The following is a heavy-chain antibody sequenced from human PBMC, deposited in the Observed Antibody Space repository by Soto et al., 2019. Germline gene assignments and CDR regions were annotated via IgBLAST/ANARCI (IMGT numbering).Heavy chain of an antibody. J-gene: IGHJ6*02. CDR3: AHSRCGGDCLQSYSSHYDYGMDV. CDR1: GFSLSTGGVG. Sequence: QITLKESGPSLVKPTQTLTLTCTFSGFSLSTGGVGVGWIRQPPGKALEWLALIYWDDDKRYSPSLRSRLTVTEDTSKSQVVLTMTNMDPVDTATYYCAHSRCGGDCLQSYSSHYDYGMDVWGQGTTVTVSS. V-gene: IGHV2-5*02. CDR2: IYWDDDK. D-gene: IGHD2-21*02.